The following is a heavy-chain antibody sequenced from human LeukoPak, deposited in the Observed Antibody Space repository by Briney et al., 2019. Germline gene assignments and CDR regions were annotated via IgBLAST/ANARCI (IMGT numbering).Heavy chain of an antibody. J-gene: IGHJ4*02. CDR2: MYYSGST. CDR1: GGSISSSNYY. Sequence: PSETLSLTCTVSGGSISSSNYYWGWIRQPPGKGLEWIGSMYYSGSTYYNPSLKSRVTISVDTSKNQFSLKLSSVTAADTAMYYCTRANGYGLIDYWGQGTLVTVSS. V-gene: IGHV4-39*07. D-gene: IGHD3-10*01. CDR3: TRANGYGLIDY.